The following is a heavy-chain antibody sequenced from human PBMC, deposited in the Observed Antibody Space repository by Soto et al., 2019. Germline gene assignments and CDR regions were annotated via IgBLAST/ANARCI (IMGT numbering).Heavy chain of an antibody. Sequence: PGGSLRLSCAASVFTFSRFSMHWVRQAPGKGLAWVAVISYDGNNKHFAESVKGRFSISRDDSKNTVYLEMNNLRGDDSAVYYCARDHGMFLSYYYYGMDVWGQGTTVTVSS. V-gene: IGHV3-30-3*01. D-gene: IGHD3-10*02. J-gene: IGHJ6*02. CDR1: VFTFSRFS. CDR3: ARDHGMFLSYYYYGMDV. CDR2: ISYDGNNK.